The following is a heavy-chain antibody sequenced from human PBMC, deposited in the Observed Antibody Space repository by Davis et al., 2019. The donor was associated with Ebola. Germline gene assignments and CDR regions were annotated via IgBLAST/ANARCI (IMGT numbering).Heavy chain of an antibody. V-gene: IGHV5-10-1*01. D-gene: IGHD6-13*01. J-gene: IGHJ3*02. CDR1: GYSFTSYW. CDR3: ARVGSSWPAFDI. CDR2: IDPSDSYT. Sequence: GESLKISWKGSGYSFTSYWINWVRQMPGKGLEWMGRIDPSDSYTNYSPSFQGHVTISADKSISTAYLQWSSLKASDTAMYYCARVGSSWPAFDIWGQGTMVTVSS.